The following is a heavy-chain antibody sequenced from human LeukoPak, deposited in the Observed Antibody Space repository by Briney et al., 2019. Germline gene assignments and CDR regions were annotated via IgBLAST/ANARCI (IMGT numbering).Heavy chain of an antibody. D-gene: IGHD5-12*01. V-gene: IGHV4-59*06. J-gene: IGHJ6*02. CDR2: IYYSGST. CDR1: GGSISSYY. CDR3: ASVRGYSGYDWSPYYYYGMDV. Sequence: SETLSLTCTVSGGSISSYYWSWIRQHPGKGLEWIGYIYYSGSTYYNPSLKSRVTISVDTSKNQFSLKLSSVTAADTAVYYCASVRGYSGYDWSPYYYYGMDVWGQGTTVTVSS.